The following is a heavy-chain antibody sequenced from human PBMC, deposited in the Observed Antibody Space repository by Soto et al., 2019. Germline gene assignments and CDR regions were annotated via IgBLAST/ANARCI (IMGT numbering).Heavy chain of an antibody. CDR1: GYTFTSYY. J-gene: IGHJ5*02. CDR2: INPSGGST. V-gene: IGHV1-46*01. CDR3: ARSQRRGYYYGSGSYYNGYWFDP. Sequence: ASVRVSCKXSGYTFTSYYMHWVRQAPGQGLEWMGIINPSGGSTSYAQKFQGRVTMTRDTSTSTVYMELSSLRSEDTAVYYCARSQRRGYYYGSGSYYNGYWFDPWGQGTLVTVS. D-gene: IGHD3-10*01.